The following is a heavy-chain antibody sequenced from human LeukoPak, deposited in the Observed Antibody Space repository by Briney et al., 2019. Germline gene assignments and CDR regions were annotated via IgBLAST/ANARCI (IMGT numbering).Heavy chain of an antibody. Sequence: GGSLRFSCAASGFTFSNYHMNWVCKAPGKGLEWVSYISSSTTTIYYADSVKGRFTISRDNAKNSLYLQMNSLRAEDTAVYYCAGSFASGNQLYDYWGQGTLVTVSS. CDR2: ISSSTTTI. V-gene: IGHV3-48*04. J-gene: IGHJ4*02. CDR3: AGSFASGNQLYDY. D-gene: IGHD1-14*01. CDR1: GFTFSNYH.